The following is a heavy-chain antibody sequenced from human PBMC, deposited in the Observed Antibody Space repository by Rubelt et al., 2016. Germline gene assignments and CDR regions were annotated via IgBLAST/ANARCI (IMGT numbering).Heavy chain of an antibody. Sequence: QVQLQQWGAGLLKPSETLSLTCAVYGGSFSAYYWSWIRQPPGKGLEWIGEINHSGSTNSNPSLKSRVTISVATSKNQFSLKLSSVTAADTAVYDGATRYCGGGSCYFYPEYHLDYWGQGTLVTVSS. J-gene: IGHJ4*02. CDR2: INHSGST. CDR1: GGSFSAYY. CDR3: ATRYCGGGSCYFYPEYHLDY. V-gene: IGHV4-34*01. D-gene: IGHD2-15*01.